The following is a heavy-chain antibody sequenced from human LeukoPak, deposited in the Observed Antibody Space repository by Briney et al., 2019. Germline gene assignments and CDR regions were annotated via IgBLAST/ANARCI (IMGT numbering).Heavy chain of an antibody. CDR3: ARDTVPRGARGENGVVFDF. D-gene: IGHD1-26*01. J-gene: IGHJ4*02. V-gene: IGHV3-23*01. CDR1: GFTFSNYA. CDR2: IGVNT. Sequence: GGSLRLSCAASGFTFSNYAMSWVRQAPGKGLEWVSAIGVNTYYTDSVKGRFTISRDNAKNTLYLQMNRLSAEDTALYYCARDTVPRGARGENGVVFDFWGQGTRLSVSS.